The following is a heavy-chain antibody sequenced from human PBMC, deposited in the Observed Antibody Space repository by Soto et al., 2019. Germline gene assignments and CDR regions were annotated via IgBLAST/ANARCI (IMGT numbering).Heavy chain of an antibody. Sequence: PGGSLGLSCAASGFTFSSYSMNWVRQAPGKGLEWVSSISSSSSYIYYADSVKGRFTISRDNAKNSLYLQMNSLRAEDTAVYYCARVSGLDAFDIWGQGTMVTVSS. V-gene: IGHV3-21*01. J-gene: IGHJ3*02. CDR2: ISSSSSYI. D-gene: IGHD7-27*01. CDR1: GFTFSSYS. CDR3: ARVSGLDAFDI.